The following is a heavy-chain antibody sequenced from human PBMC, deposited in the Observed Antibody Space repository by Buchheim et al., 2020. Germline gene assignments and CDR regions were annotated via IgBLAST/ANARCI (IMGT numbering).Heavy chain of an antibody. CDR3: ARALSIAARQYVEDAFDI. Sequence: QVQLVESGGGVVQPGRSLRLSCAASGFTFSSYAMHWVRQAPGKGLEWVAAISYDGSNKYYADSVKGRFTISRDNSKNTLYLQMNSLRAEDTAVYYCARALSIAARQYVEDAFDIWGQGT. CDR1: GFTFSSYA. J-gene: IGHJ3*02. D-gene: IGHD6-6*01. CDR2: ISYDGSNK. V-gene: IGHV3-30-3*01.